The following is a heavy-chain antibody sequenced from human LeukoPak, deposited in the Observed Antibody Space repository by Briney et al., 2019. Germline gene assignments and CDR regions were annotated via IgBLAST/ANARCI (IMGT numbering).Heavy chain of an antibody. CDR1: GGSFSGYY. CDR3: ARQIAVVEPTDPNWFDS. D-gene: IGHD2-21*01. Sequence: SETLSLTCAVYGGSFSGYYWSWIRQPPGKGLEWIGEINHSGSTNYNPSLKSRVTISVDTSKNQFSLSLTSVTAADTAVYYCARQIAVVEPTDPNWFDSWGQGTLVTVSS. CDR2: INHSGST. V-gene: IGHV4-34*01. J-gene: IGHJ5*01.